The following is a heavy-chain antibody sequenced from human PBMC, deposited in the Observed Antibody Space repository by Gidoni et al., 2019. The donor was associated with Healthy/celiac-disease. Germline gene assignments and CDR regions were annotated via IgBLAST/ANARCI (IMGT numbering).Heavy chain of an antibody. CDR1: GYSISSGYD. J-gene: IGHJ5*02. V-gene: IGHV4-38-2*02. Sequence: QVQLQESRPGLVKPSETLSLTCAVSGYSISSGYDWGWIRQPPGKGLEWIGSMYHSGSTYYNPSLKSRVTISVDTSKNQFSLKLSSVTAADTAVYYCARELTGTGENWFDPWGQGTLVTVSS. D-gene: IGHD1-20*01. CDR3: ARELTGTGENWFDP. CDR2: MYHSGST.